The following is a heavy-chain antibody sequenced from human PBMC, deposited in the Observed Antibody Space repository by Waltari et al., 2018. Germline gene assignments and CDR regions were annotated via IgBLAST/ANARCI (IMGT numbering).Heavy chain of an antibody. CDR1: GASISSKSYY. CDR2: LYDGGS. CDR3: ARRPYDILTGGFDS. D-gene: IGHD3-9*01. V-gene: IGHV4-39*02. Sequence: LQLQESGPGLVKPSETLSLSCTLAGASISSKSYYWGWIRQPPGKGLAWIGSLYDGGSNYNPSLQSRVTISADTSKNRLSLKLTSVTATDTAVYYCARRPYDILTGGFDSWGQGTLVTVSS. J-gene: IGHJ4*02.